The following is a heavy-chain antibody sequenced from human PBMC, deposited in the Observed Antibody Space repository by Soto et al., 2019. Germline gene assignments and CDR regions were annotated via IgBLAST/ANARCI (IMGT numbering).Heavy chain of an antibody. J-gene: IGHJ6*02. Sequence: QVQLVQSGAEVKKPGASVKVSCKASGYTFTGYYMHWVLQSPGQGLELMGWINPNSGGTNYAQKFQGWVTMTRDTSISTAYMELSRLRSDDTAVYYCARDYGEYDYYYGMDVWGQGNKVTVSS. V-gene: IGHV1-2*04. CDR1: GYTFTGYY. D-gene: IGHD4-17*01. CDR3: ARDYGEYDYYYGMDV. CDR2: INPNSGGT.